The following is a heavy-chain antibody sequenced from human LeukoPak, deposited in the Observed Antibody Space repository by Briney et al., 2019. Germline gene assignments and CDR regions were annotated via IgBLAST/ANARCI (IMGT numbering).Heavy chain of an antibody. J-gene: IGHJ3*01. CDR1: GGSISSDY. CDR2: FYYSGST. CDR3: ARISSSNWYNERGAFDV. Sequence: SETLSLTCTVSGGSISSDYWSWIRQPPGKGLEWIGYFYYSGSTYYNPSLKSRVTISVDTSKNQLSLKLSSVTAADTAVYYCARISSSNWYNERGAFDVWGQGTMVTVSS. V-gene: IGHV4-59*12. D-gene: IGHD6-13*01.